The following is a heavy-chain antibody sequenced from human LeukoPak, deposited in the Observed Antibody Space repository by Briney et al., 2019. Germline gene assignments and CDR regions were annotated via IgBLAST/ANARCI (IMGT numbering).Heavy chain of an antibody. CDR1: GFTFDVYG. V-gene: IGHV3-20*01. CDR3: ARPHILNGDHFDY. D-gene: IGHD2-8*01. Sequence: GGSLRLSCAASGFTFDVYGMSWVRQAPGEGLEWVSVINWNGGSTGYADSVKGRFTISRDNAKNSLYLQMNSLRAEDTALYHCARPHILNGDHFDYWGQGTLVTVSS. CDR2: INWNGGST. J-gene: IGHJ4*02.